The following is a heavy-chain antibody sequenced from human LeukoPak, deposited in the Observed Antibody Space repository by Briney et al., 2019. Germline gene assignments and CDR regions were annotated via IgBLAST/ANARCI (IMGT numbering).Heavy chain of an antibody. Sequence: GGSLRLSCAASGFSFSSYKMNWVRQAPGKGLEWISYISSSSSTIYYADSVKGRFTISRDNAKNSLYLQMNSLRAEDTAVYYCAKDSLSGDRFDPWGQGTLVTVSS. D-gene: IGHD4-17*01. CDR3: AKDSLSGDRFDP. CDR1: GFSFSSYK. V-gene: IGHV3-48*01. J-gene: IGHJ5*02. CDR2: ISSSSSTI.